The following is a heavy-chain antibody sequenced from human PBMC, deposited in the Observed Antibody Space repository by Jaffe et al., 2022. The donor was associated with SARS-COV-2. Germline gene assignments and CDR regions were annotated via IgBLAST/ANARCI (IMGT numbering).Heavy chain of an antibody. J-gene: IGHJ2*01. V-gene: IGHV1-8*01. D-gene: IGHD5-18*01. CDR3: ARSASLYSYGPLLNWYFDL. CDR2: MNPNSGNT. Sequence: QVQLVQSGAEVKKPGASVKVSCKASGYTFTSYDINWVRQATGQGLEWMGWMNPNSGNTGYAQKFQGRVTMTRNTSISTAYMELSSLRSEDTAVYYCARSASLYSYGPLLNWYFDLWGRGTLVTVSS. CDR1: GYTFTSYD.